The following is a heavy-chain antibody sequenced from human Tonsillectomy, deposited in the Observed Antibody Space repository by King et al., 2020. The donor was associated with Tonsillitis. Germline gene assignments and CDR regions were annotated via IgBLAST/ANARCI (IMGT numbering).Heavy chain of an antibody. CDR3: AKDSRPFYDSSGSFDY. CDR2: ISWNSGSI. V-gene: IGHV3-9*01. D-gene: IGHD3-22*01. CDR1: GFTFDDYA. J-gene: IGHJ4*02. Sequence: VQLVESGGGLVQPGRSLRLSCAASGFTFDDYAMHWVRQAPGKGLEGVSGISWNSGSIGYADSVKGRFTISRDNAKNSLYLQMNSLRAEDTALYYCAKDSRPFYDSSGSFDYWGQGTLVTVAS.